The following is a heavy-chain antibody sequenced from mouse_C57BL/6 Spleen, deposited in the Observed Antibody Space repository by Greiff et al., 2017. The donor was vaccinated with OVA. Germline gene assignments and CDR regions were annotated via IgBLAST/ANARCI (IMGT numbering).Heavy chain of an antibody. D-gene: IGHD2-4*01. J-gene: IGHJ2*01. CDR2: ISDGGSYT. CDR3: ARDPGLRRYFDY. Sequence: EVHLVESGGGLVKPGGSLKLSCAASGFTFSSYAMSWVRQTPEKRLEWVATISDGGSYTYYPDNVKGRFTISRDNAKNNLYLQMSHLKSEDTAMYYCARDPGLRRYFDYWGQGTTLTVSS. CDR1: GFTFSSYA. V-gene: IGHV5-4*01.